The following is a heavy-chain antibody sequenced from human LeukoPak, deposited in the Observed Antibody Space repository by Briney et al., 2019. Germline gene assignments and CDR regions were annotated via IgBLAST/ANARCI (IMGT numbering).Heavy chain of an antibody. CDR2: ISPGGDYK. Sequence: GGALRLSCEASAFHFNTYTMDWVRQAPGRGLEWVSSISPGGDYKYYADSLRGRFTISRDNAKNSLYLQMTSLTTEDTAVYYCARDRGGDSFDFWGQGTLVTVSS. CDR1: AFHFNTYT. CDR3: ARDRGGDSFDF. V-gene: IGHV3-21*01. J-gene: IGHJ4*02. D-gene: IGHD4-17*01.